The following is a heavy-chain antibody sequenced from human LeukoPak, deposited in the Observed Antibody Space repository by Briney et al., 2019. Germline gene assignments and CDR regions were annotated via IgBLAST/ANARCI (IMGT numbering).Heavy chain of an antibody. CDR2: ISSSSSTI. D-gene: IGHD6-13*01. CDR3: AIYRSIGAAGDLSDY. J-gene: IGHJ4*02. V-gene: IGHV3-48*02. CDR1: GFTFSGYS. Sequence: GGSLRLSCAASGFTFSGYSMNWVRQAPGKGLEWVSYISSSSSTIYYADSVKGRFTISRDNAKNSLYLQMNSLRDEDTAVYYCAIYRSIGAAGDLSDYWGQGTLVTVSS.